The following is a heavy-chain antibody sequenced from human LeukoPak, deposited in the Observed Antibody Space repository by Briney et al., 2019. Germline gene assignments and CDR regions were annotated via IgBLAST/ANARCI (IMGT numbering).Heavy chain of an antibody. CDR2: MNPNSGNT. D-gene: IGHD1-26*01. CDR3: ARNFLGELLLSFYDY. J-gene: IGHJ4*02. Sequence: ASVKVSCKASGYTFTSYDINWVRQATGQGLEWMGWMNPNSGNTGYAQKFQGRVTMTRDASISTAYMELSRLRSDDTAVYYCARNFLGELLLSFYDYGAQEPRAPVP. V-gene: IGHV1-8*01. CDR1: GYTFTSYD.